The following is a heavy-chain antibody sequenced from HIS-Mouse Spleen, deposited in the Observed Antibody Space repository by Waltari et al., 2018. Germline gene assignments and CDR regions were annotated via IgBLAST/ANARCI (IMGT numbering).Heavy chain of an antibody. D-gene: IGHD3-10*01. V-gene: IGHV4-39*07. CDR1: GGSISSSSYY. CDR3: ARDKFPAYYYGSGSYFDY. Sequence: QLQLQESGPGLVKPSETLSLTCTVSGGSISSSSYYWVWIRQPPGRGLEWIGSIYYSGSTYYNPSLKSRVTISVDTSKNQFSLKLSSVTAADTAVYYCARDKFPAYYYGSGSYFDYWGQGTLVTVSS. J-gene: IGHJ4*02. CDR2: IYYSGST.